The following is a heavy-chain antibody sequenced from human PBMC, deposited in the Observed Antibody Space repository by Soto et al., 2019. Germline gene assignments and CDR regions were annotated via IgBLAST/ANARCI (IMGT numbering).Heavy chain of an antibody. V-gene: IGHV1-3*01. J-gene: IGHJ4*02. CDR2: INAGNGNT. CDR1: GYTFISCA. CDR3: ARAGGIAAAGPY. Sequence: ASVKVSCKASGYTFISCAMHWVRQAPGQRLEWMGWINAGNGNTKYSQKFQGRVTITRDTSASTAYMELSSLRSEDTAVYYCARAGGIAAAGPYWGQGTLVTVSS. D-gene: IGHD6-13*01.